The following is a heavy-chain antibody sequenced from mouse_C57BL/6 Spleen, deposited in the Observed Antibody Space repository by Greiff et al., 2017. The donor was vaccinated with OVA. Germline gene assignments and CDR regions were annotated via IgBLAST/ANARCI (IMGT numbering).Heavy chain of an antibody. CDR2: ISPSNGGT. J-gene: IGHJ3*01. Sequence: QVQLQQPGTELVKPGASVKLSCKASGYTFTSYWMHWVKQRPGQGLEWIGNISPSNGGTNYNEKFKSKATLTVDKSSSTVYMQLSSLTSEDSAVYYCARSRKVYYDYDGFAYWGQGTLVTVSA. CDR1: GYTFTSYW. CDR3: ARSRKVYYDYDGFAY. D-gene: IGHD2-4*01. V-gene: IGHV1-53*01.